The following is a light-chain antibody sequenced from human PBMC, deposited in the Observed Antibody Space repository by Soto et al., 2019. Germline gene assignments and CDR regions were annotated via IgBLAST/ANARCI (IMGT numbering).Light chain of an antibody. J-gene: IGKJ5*01. CDR1: HSVSSY. V-gene: IGKV3-11*01. CDR3: QHRSNWPIT. CDR2: DVS. Sequence: IVFTQYPPSLSFFPCERATHSFLASHSVSSYLAWYQQKPGQAPRLLIYDVSTRATGIPARFSGSGSRTDFILTISSLEPEDFAVYYCQHRSNWPITFGQGTRLEI.